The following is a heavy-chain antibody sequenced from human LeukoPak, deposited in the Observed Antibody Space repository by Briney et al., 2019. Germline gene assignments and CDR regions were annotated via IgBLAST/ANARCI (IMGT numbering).Heavy chain of an antibody. Sequence: ASVKVSCKASRYTFTSYDINWVRQATGQGLEWMGWMNPNSGNTGYAQKFQGRVTITRNTSISTAYMELSSLRSGDTAVYYCASVGGLYSTYAFDIWGQGTMVTVSS. V-gene: IGHV1-8*03. CDR2: MNPNSGNT. CDR1: RYTFTSYD. D-gene: IGHD2-2*01. CDR3: ASVGGLYSTYAFDI. J-gene: IGHJ3*02.